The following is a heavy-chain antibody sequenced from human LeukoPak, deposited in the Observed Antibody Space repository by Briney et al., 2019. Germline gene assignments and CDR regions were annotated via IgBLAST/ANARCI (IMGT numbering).Heavy chain of an antibody. Sequence: ASVKVSCKVSGYTLTELSMHWVRQAPGKGLEWMGGFDPEDGETIYAQKFQGRVTMTTDTSTSTAYMELRSLRSDDTAVYYCARDTAMAADYFDYWGQGTLVTVSS. CDR3: ARDTAMAADYFDY. CDR1: GYTLTELS. V-gene: IGHV1-24*01. J-gene: IGHJ4*02. CDR2: FDPEDGET. D-gene: IGHD5-18*01.